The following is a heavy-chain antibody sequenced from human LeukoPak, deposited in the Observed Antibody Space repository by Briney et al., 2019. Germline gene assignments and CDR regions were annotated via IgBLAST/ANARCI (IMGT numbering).Heavy chain of an antibody. CDR3: ARAPDSGTYNSGAFDI. CDR1: GFTFTTYW. D-gene: IGHD1-26*01. Sequence: PGDSLRLSCAASGFTFTTYWMGWVRQAPGKGLEWVANIKQDGSEKYYVDSVKGRFTISRDNSKNTLYPQMNSLAVEDTAVYYCARAPDSGTYNSGAFDIWGQGTMVTVSS. J-gene: IGHJ3*02. V-gene: IGHV3-7*01. CDR2: IKQDGSEK.